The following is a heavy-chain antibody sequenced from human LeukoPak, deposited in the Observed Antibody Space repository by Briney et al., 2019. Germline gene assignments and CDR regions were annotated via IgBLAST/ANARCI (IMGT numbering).Heavy chain of an antibody. J-gene: IGHJ4*02. D-gene: IGHD6-13*01. CDR1: GFTISNYW. Sequence: GGSLRLSCVFSGFTISNYWMSWVRQAPGKGLEWVANIKQDESEKHYVDSVKGRFTISRDNAKNSLYLQMNSLRAEDTAVYYCARGSARIADDYFDYWGQGNLVTVSS. CDR3: ARGSARIADDYFDY. V-gene: IGHV3-7*03. CDR2: IKQDESEK.